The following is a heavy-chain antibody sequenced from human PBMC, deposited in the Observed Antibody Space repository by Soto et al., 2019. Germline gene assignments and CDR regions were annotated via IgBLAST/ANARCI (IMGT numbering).Heavy chain of an antibody. CDR3: ARDHGLDRAFDI. CDR1: GFTFSSYS. V-gene: IGHV3-21*01. CDR2: ISSSSSYI. Sequence: GGSLRLSCAASGFTFSSYSMNWVRQAPGKGLEWVSSISSSSSYIYYADSVKGRFTISRDNAKNSLYLQMNSLRAEDTAVYYCARDHGLDRAFDIWGQGTMVTVSS. D-gene: IGHD3-22*01. J-gene: IGHJ3*02.